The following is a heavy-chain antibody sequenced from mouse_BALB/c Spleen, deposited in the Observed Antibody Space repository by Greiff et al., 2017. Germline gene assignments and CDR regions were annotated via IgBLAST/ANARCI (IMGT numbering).Heavy chain of an antibody. CDR2: IDPANGNT. D-gene: IGHD1-2*01. J-gene: IGHJ2*01. V-gene: IGHV14-3*02. CDR3: ARFLITTVYYYFDY. Sequence: VHVKQSGAELVKPGASVKLSCTASGFTIKDTYMHWVRQRPEQGLEWIGRIDPANGNTKYDPKFQGKATITADTSSNTAYLQLSSLTSEDTAVYYCARFLITTVYYYFDYWGQGTTLTVSS. CDR1: GFTIKDTY.